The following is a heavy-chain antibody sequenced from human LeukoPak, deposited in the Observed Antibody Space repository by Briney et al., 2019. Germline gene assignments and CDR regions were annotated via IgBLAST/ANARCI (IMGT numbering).Heavy chain of an antibody. D-gene: IGHD2-2*01. CDR2: ISSSGSTI. CDR3: ASGADIVVVPAAGFDP. V-gene: IGHV3-11*01. Sequence: GGSLRLSCAVSGFTFSDYYMSWVRPAPGKGLGWVSYISSSGSTIYYADSVKGRFTISRDNAKNSLYLQMNSLRAEDTAVYYCASGADIVVVPAAGFDPWGQGTLVTVSS. CDR1: GFTFSDYY. J-gene: IGHJ5*02.